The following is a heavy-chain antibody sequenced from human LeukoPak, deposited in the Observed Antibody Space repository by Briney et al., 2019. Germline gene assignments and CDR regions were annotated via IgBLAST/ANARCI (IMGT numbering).Heavy chain of an antibody. D-gene: IGHD3-10*01. V-gene: IGHV5-51*01. CDR3: ARWRGSNYQYYFFDY. Sequence: HGESLKISCKGSGYSFTSYWIGWVRQMPGKGLEWMGIIYPSDSNTRYSPSFQGQVTISADKSIRTAYLQWSSLKASDTAMYYCARWRGSNYQYYFFDYWGQGTLVTVSS. CDR2: IYPSDSNT. CDR1: GYSFTSYW. J-gene: IGHJ4*02.